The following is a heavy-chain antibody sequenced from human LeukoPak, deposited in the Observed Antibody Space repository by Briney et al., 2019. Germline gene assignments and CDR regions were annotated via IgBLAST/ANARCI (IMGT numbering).Heavy chain of an antibody. CDR1: GYSFTSFG. CDR2: INTNTGNP. V-gene: IGHV7-4-1*02. D-gene: IGHD3-9*01. Sequence: ASVKVSCKASGYSFTSFGMNWVRQAPGQGLEWMGWINTNTGNPTYAQGFTGRFVFSLDTSVSTAYLQISSLKAEDTAVYYCARDLGGNPYDILTVDYWGQGTLVTVSS. J-gene: IGHJ4*02. CDR3: ARDLGGNPYDILTVDY.